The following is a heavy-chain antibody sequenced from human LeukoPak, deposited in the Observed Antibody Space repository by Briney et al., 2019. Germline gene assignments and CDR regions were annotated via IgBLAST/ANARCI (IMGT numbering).Heavy chain of an antibody. CDR1: GFTFSSYG. D-gene: IGHD3-10*01. Sequence: PGRSLRLSCAASGFTFSSYGMHWVRQAPGKGLEWVAVISCDGSNKYYADSVKGRFTISRDNSKNTLYLQMNSLRAEDTAVYYCASLWFGELLSPLDAFDIWGQGTMVTVSS. V-gene: IGHV3-30*03. J-gene: IGHJ3*02. CDR3: ASLWFGELLSPLDAFDI. CDR2: ISCDGSNK.